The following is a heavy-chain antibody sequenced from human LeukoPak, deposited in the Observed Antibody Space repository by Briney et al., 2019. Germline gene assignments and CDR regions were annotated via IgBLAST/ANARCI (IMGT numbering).Heavy chain of an antibody. V-gene: IGHV3-30*04. CDR1: GFTFSSYA. CDR2: VSYDGSYK. J-gene: IGHJ4*02. D-gene: IGHD1-1*01. CDR3: ARAPGYGAAYHFDY. Sequence: GGSLRLSCAASGFTFSSYAMHWVRQAPGKGLEWVAVVSYDGSYKYYADSVKGRFTISRDNSKNTLYLQMNSLRAEDTAVYYCARAPGYGAAYHFDYWGQGTLVTVSS.